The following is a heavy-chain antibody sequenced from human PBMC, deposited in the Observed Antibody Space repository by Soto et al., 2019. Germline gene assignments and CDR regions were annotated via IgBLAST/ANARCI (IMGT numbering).Heavy chain of an antibody. CDR1: GFTFSSYA. V-gene: IGHV3-23*01. J-gene: IGHJ4*02. CDR3: AKRSSSSTFDY. CDR2: ISGSDDST. Sequence: EVQLLESGGGLVQPGESLRLSRAASGFTFSSYAMSWVRQAPRKGLEWVSVISGSDDSTYYADSVKGRFTISRDNSKNTLYLQMNSLRAEDTAVYYCAKRSSSSTFDYWGQGTLVTVSS. D-gene: IGHD6-6*01.